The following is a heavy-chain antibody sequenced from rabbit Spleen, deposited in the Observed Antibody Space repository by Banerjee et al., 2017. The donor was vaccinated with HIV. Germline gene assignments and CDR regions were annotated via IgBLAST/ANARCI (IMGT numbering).Heavy chain of an antibody. CDR2: IYPSNGHT. V-gene: IGHV1S45*01. CDR1: GFSFSSGYY. Sequence: QEQLVESGGDLVQPEGSLTLTCTASGFSFSSGYYMCWVRQAPGKGLEWIGCIYPSNGHTYYASWAKGRFTISKTSSTTVTLQMTSLTAADTATYFCARNFDLWGPGTLVTVS. CDR3: ARNFDL. J-gene: IGHJ4*01.